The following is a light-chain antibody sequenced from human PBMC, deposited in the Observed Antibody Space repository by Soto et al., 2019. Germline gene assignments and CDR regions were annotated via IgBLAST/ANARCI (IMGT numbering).Light chain of an antibody. CDR2: ENS. CDR3: ETWDSSLSAGV. V-gene: IGLV1-51*02. J-gene: IGLJ3*02. Sequence: QSVLTQPPSVSAAPGQEVTISCSGSTSNVGNYYVSWYQQLPGTAPKLLIYENSQRPSGIPDRFSASKSGTSATLGITGLQSGDEADYYCETWDSSLSAGVFGGGTKLTVL. CDR1: TSNVGNYY.